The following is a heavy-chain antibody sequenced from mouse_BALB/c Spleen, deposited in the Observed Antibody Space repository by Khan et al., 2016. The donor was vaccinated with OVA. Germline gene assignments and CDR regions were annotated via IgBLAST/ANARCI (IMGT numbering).Heavy chain of an antibody. Sequence: EVQLQESGPGLVKPSQSLSLTCSVTGYLITSGCYRNWIRQFPGNKLEWMGHISYDGNTNYNPPLRNRISITRDTSKNPFFLRLNSVTTEDTATYYCARYEGYYYGDYLDYWGQGTTLTVSS. CDR2: ISYDGNT. CDR3: ARYEGYYYGDYLDY. J-gene: IGHJ2*01. V-gene: IGHV3-6*02. CDR1: GYLITSGCY. D-gene: IGHD1-1*01.